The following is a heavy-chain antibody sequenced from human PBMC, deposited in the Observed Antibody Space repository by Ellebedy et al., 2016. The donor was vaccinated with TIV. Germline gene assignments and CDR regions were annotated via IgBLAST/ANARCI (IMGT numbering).Heavy chain of an antibody. J-gene: IGHJ4*02. CDR2: ISGSGGST. CDR1: GFTFSSYA. CDR3: AKDPRDYGDYLFDY. D-gene: IGHD4-17*01. V-gene: IGHV3-23*01. Sequence: GESLKISXAASGFTFSSYAMSWVRQAPGKGLEWVSAISGSGGSTYYTDSVKGRFTISRDNFKNTLYLQMSSLRAEDTAVYYCAKDPRDYGDYLFDYWGQGTPVTVSS.